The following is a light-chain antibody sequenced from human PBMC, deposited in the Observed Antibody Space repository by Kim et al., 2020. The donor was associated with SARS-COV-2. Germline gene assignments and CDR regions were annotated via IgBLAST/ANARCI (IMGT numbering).Light chain of an antibody. J-gene: IGKJ1*01. CDR2: TAS. CDR3: QHSYTTPWT. CDR1: EYISTY. V-gene: IGKV1-39*01. Sequence: ASVGDTVTLACRASEYISTYLNWYQHKPGKAPKLLIYTASTLHSGVPSRFSGSGSGADFTLTISSLQPEDFATYYCQHSYTTPWTFGHGTKVDIK.